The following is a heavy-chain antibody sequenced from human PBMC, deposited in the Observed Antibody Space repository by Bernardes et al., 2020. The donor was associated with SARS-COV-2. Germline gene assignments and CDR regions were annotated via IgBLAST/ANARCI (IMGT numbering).Heavy chain of an antibody. V-gene: IGHV4-30-4*01. CDR3: ARDMQGASGGWYTDY. D-gene: IGHD6-19*01. CDR1: GDSISNDTYF. Sequence: SETLYLTCTVSGDSISNDTYFWSWIRQAPGKGLESIGNTRYSGGTYYKSSLRSRATISVDSSKNQYSLQLSSVTAADTAVYYCARDMQGASGGWYTDYWGQGTMVTVSS. J-gene: IGHJ4*02. CDR2: TRYSGGT.